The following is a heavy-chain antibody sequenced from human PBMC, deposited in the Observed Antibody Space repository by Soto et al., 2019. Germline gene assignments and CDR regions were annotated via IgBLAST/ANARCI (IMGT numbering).Heavy chain of an antibody. D-gene: IGHD3-16*02. J-gene: IGHJ4*02. CDR2: FINIFGST. CDR3: ARSYSLGGVIPPTFDY. CDR1: GGFSNYA. V-gene: IGHV1-69*06. Sequence: QVQVVQSGAEVKKPGSSVKVSCKASGGFSNYAISWVRQAPGQGLEWMGGFINIFGSTHYGQKFQGRVMITADKSMDTAYMELSSLRSEVTAVYYCARSYSLGGVIPPTFDYWGQRTLVTVSS.